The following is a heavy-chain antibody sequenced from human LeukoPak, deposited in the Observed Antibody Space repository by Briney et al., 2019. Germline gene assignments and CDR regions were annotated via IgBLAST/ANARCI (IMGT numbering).Heavy chain of an antibody. CDR1: GGTFSSYA. V-gene: IGHV1-69*05. J-gene: IGHJ4*02. D-gene: IGHD3-10*01. CDR2: IIPIFGTA. CDR3: ASGWADYGSGSYVVLDY. Sequence: ASVKVSCKASGGTFSSYAISWVRQAPGQGLEWMGGIIPIFGTANYAQKFQGRVTITTDESTSTAYMELSSLRSEDTAVYYCASGWADYGSGSYVVLDYWGQGTLVTVSS.